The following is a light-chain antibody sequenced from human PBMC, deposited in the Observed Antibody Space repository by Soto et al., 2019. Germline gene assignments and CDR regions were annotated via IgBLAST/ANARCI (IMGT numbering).Light chain of an antibody. CDR1: QSISSY. Sequence: QLTPYQSSLTASVGNRVTITYRASQSISSYLNWYQQKPGKAPKLLIYAASSLQSGVPSRFSGSGSGTDFTLTISCLQSEDFAVYYCQQCNSWPPWTFGQGTKVDIK. CDR3: QQCNSWPPWT. CDR2: AAS. J-gene: IGKJ1*01. V-gene: IGKV1-39*01.